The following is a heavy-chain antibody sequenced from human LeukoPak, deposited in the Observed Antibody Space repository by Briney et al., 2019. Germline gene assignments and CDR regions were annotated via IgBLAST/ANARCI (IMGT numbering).Heavy chain of an antibody. V-gene: IGHV1-18*01. CDR1: GYTFTSYG. CDR3: ARQEVVARDAFDI. Sequence: ASVKVSCKASGYTFTSYGISWVRQAPGQGLEWMGWISAYNGNTNYAQKLQGRVTMTTDTSTSPAYMELRSLRSDDSAVYYCARQEVVARDAFDIWGQGTMVTVSS. J-gene: IGHJ3*02. D-gene: IGHD5-12*01. CDR2: ISAYNGNT.